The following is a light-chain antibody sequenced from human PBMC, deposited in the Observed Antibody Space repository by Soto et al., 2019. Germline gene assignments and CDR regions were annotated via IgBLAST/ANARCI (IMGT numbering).Light chain of an antibody. CDR2: GAF. Sequence: EIVMTQSPATLSVSPGERATLSCRASQSVSSNLAWFQQKPGQAPRLLIYGAFIRAPGIPARFSGSGSGTEFTLTISGLQSEDFAVYYCQQYDSWPPITFGPGTKVDMK. J-gene: IGKJ3*01. V-gene: IGKV3D-15*01. CDR1: QSVSSN. CDR3: QQYDSWPPIT.